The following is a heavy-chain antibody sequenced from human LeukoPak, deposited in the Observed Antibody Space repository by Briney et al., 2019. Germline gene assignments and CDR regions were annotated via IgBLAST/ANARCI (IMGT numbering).Heavy chain of an antibody. V-gene: IGHV4-34*01. CDR3: ARGRLYYYGRDGYFDY. CDR1: GGSFSGYY. CDR2: INHSGSA. D-gene: IGHD3-10*02. J-gene: IGHJ4*02. Sequence: SETLSLTCAVYGGSFSGYYWSWIRQPPGKGLEWIGEINHSGSANYNPSLKSRVTISVDTSKNLFSLKLSSVAAADTAVYYCARGRLYYYGRDGYFDYWGQGTLVTVSS.